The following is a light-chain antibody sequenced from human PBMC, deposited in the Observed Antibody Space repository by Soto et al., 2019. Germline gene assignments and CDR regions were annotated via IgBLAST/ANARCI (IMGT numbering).Light chain of an antibody. CDR3: QKYGRSPGWT. Sequence: DVHLPQSPSSVSASVGDRVTITCRTSQGISNWLAWFQQKPGKAPKLLIYTASRLQSGVPSRFSGSGSGTDFTLTISRLEPEDFAVYYCQKYGRSPGWTFGRGTKVDIK. J-gene: IGKJ1*01. CDR1: QGISNW. CDR2: TAS. V-gene: IGKV1-12*01.